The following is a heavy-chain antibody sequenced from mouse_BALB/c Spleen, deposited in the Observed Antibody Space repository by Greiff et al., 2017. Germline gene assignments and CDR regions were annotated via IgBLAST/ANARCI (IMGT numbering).Heavy chain of an antibody. D-gene: IGHD2-2*01. V-gene: IGHV5-17*02. Sequence: EVQRVESGGGLVQPGGSRKLSCAASGFTFSSFGMHWVRQAPEKGLEWVAYISSGSSTIYYADTVKGRFTISRDNPKNTLFLQMTSLRSEDTAMYHCARWLPSAMDYWGQGTSVTVSS. CDR1: GFTFSSFG. CDR2: ISSGSSTI. J-gene: IGHJ4*01. CDR3: ARWLPSAMDY.